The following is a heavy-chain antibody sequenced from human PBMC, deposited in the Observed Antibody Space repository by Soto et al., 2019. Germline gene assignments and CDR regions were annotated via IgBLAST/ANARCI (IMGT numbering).Heavy chain of an antibody. CDR3: ARGPWSTHGDYGYY. CDR2: IYSGGST. V-gene: IGHV3-66*01. D-gene: IGHD4-17*01. Sequence: EVQLVESGGGLVQPGGSLRLSCAASGFTVSSNYMSWVRQAPGKGLEWVSVIYSGGSTYYADSVKGRFTISRDNSKNTLYLQMNSLRAEDTAVYYCARGPWSTHGDYGYYWGQGTLVTVSS. J-gene: IGHJ4*02. CDR1: GFTVSSNY.